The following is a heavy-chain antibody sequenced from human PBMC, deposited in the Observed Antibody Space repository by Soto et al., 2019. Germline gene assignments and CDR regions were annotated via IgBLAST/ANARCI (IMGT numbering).Heavy chain of an antibody. CDR3: ARDRGDGYIDY. Sequence: GGSLRLSCAASGFSFSTYGMHWVRQAPGKGLEWVAFISNDGSNKYYADSVKGRFTISRDNSKNTLYLQMNSLRVEDTAVYYCARDRGDGYIDYWGQGTLVTVYS. CDR1: GFSFSTYG. J-gene: IGHJ4*02. CDR2: ISNDGSNK. V-gene: IGHV3-30*03.